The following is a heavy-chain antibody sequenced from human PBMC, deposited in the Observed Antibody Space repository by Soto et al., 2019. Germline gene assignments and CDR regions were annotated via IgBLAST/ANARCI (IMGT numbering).Heavy chain of an antibody. CDR1: GFTFSGYA. CDR3: AKPAVAGDYYYYGMDV. J-gene: IGHJ6*02. D-gene: IGHD6-19*01. V-gene: IGHV3-23*01. Sequence: VGSLRLSCAASGFTFSGYAMSWVRQAPGKGLEWVSAISGSGSSTYHADSVKGRFTISRDNSKNTLYPQMNSLRAEDTAVYYCAKPAVAGDYYYYGMDVWGQGTTVTVSS. CDR2: ISGSGSST.